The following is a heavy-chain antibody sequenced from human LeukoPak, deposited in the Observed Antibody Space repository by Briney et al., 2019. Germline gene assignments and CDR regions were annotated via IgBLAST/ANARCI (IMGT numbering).Heavy chain of an antibody. CDR1: GGSIGSGGYY. CDR2: IYYSGST. J-gene: IGHJ4*02. V-gene: IGHV4-31*03. CDR3: ARELYCGGDCYSGFDY. Sequence: PSETLSLTCTVSGGSIGSGGYYWSWIRQHPGKGLEWIGYIYYSGSTYYNPSLKSRVTISVDTSKNQFSLKLSSVTAADTAVYYCARELYCGGDCYSGFDYWGQGTLVTVSS. D-gene: IGHD2-21*02.